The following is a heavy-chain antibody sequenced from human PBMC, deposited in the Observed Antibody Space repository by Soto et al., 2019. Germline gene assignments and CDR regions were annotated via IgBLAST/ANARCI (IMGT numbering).Heavy chain of an antibody. V-gene: IGHV4-59*01. CDR1: GGSISSYY. CDR3: ARESLGYMDV. Sequence: SETLSLTCTVSGGSISSYYWSWIRQPPGKGLEWIGYIYYSGSTNYNPSLKSRATISVDTSKNQFSLKLSSVTAADTAVYYCARESLGYMDVWGKGTTVTVSS. J-gene: IGHJ6*03. D-gene: IGHD6-13*01. CDR2: IYYSGST.